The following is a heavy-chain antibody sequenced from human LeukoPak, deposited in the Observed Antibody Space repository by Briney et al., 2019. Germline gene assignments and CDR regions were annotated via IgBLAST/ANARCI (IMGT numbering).Heavy chain of an antibody. J-gene: IGHJ6*03. V-gene: IGHV3-23*01. CDR1: GFTFSSYA. CDR2: ISGSGGST. CDR3: AKPPRIQLWLGNYYYYMDV. Sequence: PGGSLRLSCAASGFTFSSYAMSWVRQAPGKGLEWVSAISGSGGSTYYADSVKGRFTISRDNSKNTLYLQMNSLRAEDTAVYYCAKPPRIQLWLGNYYYYMDVWGKGTTVTISS. D-gene: IGHD5-18*01.